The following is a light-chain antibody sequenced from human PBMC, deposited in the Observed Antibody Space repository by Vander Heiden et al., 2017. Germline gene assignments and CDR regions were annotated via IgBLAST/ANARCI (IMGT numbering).Light chain of an antibody. J-gene: IGKJ1*01. Sequence: DIQMTQSPSTLSASVGDRVTITCRASQNINNWLAWYQQKRGKAPNLLIYDASSLQSGVPSRFSGSGSGTDFTLSIISLQPDDSATYYCQRDRSNPWTFGQGTKVEIK. CDR2: DAS. V-gene: IGKV1-5*01. CDR3: QRDRSNPWT. CDR1: QNINNW.